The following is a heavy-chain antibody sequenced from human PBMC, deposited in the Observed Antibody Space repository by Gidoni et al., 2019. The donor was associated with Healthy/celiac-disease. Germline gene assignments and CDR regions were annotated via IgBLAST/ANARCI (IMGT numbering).Heavy chain of an antibody. J-gene: IGHJ4*02. CDR2: IYHSGST. V-gene: IGHV4-4*02. CDR3: AINKRHRYCSSTSCYAGGDY. CDR1: GGSISSSNW. D-gene: IGHD2-2*01. Sequence: QVQLQESGPGLVKPSGTLSLTCAVSGGSISSSNWWSWVRQPPGKGLEWIGEIYHSGSTNYNPSLKSRVTISVDKSKNQFSLKLSSVTAADTAVYYCAINKRHRYCSSTSCYAGGDYWGQGTLVTVSS.